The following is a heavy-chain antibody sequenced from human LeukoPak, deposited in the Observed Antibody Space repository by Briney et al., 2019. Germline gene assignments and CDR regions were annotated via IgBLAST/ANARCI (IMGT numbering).Heavy chain of an antibody. CDR3: ARDRPAAFYYMDV. V-gene: IGHV3-21*01. J-gene: IGHJ6*03. CDR1: GFTFSSYS. Sequence: GGSLRLSCAASGFTFSSYSVNWVRQAPGKGLEWVSSISSSSSYIYYADSVKGRFTISRDNAKNSLYLQMNSLRAEDTAVYYCARDRPAAFYYMDVWGKGTTVTVSS. D-gene: IGHD2-2*01. CDR2: ISSSSSYI.